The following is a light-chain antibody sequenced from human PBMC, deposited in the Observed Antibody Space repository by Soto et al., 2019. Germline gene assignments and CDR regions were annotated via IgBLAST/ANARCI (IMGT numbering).Light chain of an antibody. CDR3: PHYENYLRT. CDR1: QAIRSD. CDR2: DAS. J-gene: IGKJ1*01. V-gene: IGKV1-6*01. Sequence: GDTVTITCRASQAIRSDLGWFQQKPGKAPKLLIYDASSLQSGVPSRFSGSGSGTDFTLTISSLQAEDFTRYYCPHYENYLRTFAHGTKVDIK.